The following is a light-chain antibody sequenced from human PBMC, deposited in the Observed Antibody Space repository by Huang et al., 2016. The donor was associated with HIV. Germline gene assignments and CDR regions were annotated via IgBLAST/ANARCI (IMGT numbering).Light chain of an antibody. CDR3: QQLHAYPIT. V-gene: IGKV1-13*02. J-gene: IGKJ5*01. CDR1: QDIGTS. Sequence: HLTQSPPSLSASVGDSVFISCRASQDIGTSLAWYQQRTGMAPKLLISVASTLQTGVPSRFSGDSAGTFFTLFITDLQPEDFATYYCQQLHAYPITFGQGTRLDIK. CDR2: VAS.